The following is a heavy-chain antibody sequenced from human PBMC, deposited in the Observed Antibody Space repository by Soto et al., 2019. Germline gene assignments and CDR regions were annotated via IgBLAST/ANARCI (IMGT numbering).Heavy chain of an antibody. CDR2: INPNSGGA. CDR1: GYTFTGYY. J-gene: IGHJ4*02. V-gene: IGHV1-2*02. D-gene: IGHD1-26*01. Sequence: ASVKVSCKASGYTFTGYYLHWVRQAPGQGLEWMGWINPNSGGANYAQKFQGRVTMTRDTSISTAYLELSRLRSDDSAVYYCARDEIVGATSRDFFDYWGQGALVTAPQ. CDR3: ARDEIVGATSRDFFDY.